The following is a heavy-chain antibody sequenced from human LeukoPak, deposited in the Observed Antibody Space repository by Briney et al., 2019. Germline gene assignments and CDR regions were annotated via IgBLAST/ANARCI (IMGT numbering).Heavy chain of an antibody. D-gene: IGHD3-10*01. CDR1: GGSISSSSYY. CDR2: IYYSGST. V-gene: IGHV4-39*01. CDR3: ASTDSLLWFGELSYFDY. Sequence: PSETLSLTCTVSGGSISSSSYYWGWIRQPPGKGLEWIGSIYYSGSTYYNPSLKSRVTISVDTSKNQFSLKPSSVTAADTAVYYCASTDSLLWFGELSYFDYWGQGTLVTVSS. J-gene: IGHJ4*02.